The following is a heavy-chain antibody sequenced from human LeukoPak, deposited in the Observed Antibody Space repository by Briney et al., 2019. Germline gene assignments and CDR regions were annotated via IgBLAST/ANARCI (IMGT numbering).Heavy chain of an antibody. CDR1: GGSSSSGDYY. D-gene: IGHD3-10*01. Sequence: SQTLSLTCTVSGGSSSSGDYYWSWIRQPPGKGLEWIGYIYYSGSTYYNPSLKSRVTISVDTSKNQFSLKLSSVTAADTAVYYCARDNRMVRGVIWGQGTLVTVSS. CDR3: ARDNRMVRGVI. V-gene: IGHV4-30-4*08. J-gene: IGHJ4*02. CDR2: IYYSGST.